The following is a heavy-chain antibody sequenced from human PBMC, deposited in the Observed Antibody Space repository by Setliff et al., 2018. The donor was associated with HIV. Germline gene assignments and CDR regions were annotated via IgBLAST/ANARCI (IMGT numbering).Heavy chain of an antibody. V-gene: IGHV3-7*03. CDR3: ASDLNWASADY. J-gene: IGHJ4*02. Sequence: PGGSLRLSCAASGFTFSTYHMSWVRQAPGKGLEWVAKITQDGSDKHYVDSVKGRFTVSRDNAENSVHLQMNSLTVDDTAIYYCASDLNWASADYWGQGILVTVSS. CDR2: ITQDGSDK. D-gene: IGHD7-27*01. CDR1: GFTFSTYH.